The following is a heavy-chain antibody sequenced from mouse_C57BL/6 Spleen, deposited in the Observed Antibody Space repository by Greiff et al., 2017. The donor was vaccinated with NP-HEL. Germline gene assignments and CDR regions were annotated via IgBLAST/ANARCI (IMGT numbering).Heavy chain of an antibody. CDR2: IDPSDSYT. CDR1: GYTFTSYW. J-gene: IGHJ4*01. V-gene: IGHV1-59*01. CDR3: ARSSYDYASMDY. Sequence: QVQLQQPGAELVRPGTSVKLSCKASGYTFTSYWMHWVKQRPGQGLEWIGVIDPSDSYTNYNQKFKGKATLTVDTSSSTAYMQLSSLTSEDSAVYYCARSSYDYASMDYWGQGTSVTVSS. D-gene: IGHD2-4*01.